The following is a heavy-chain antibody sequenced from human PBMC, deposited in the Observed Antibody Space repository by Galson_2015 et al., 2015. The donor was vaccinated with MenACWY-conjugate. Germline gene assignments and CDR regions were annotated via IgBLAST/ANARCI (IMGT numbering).Heavy chain of an antibody. CDR1: GFTFSSFS. V-gene: IGHV3-21*01. J-gene: IGHJ5*02. Sequence: SLRLAGAASGFTFSSFSMNWVRQAPGKGLEWVSSIGATSATIYYADSVKGRFTISRDNAKNSLYLQMNSLRAEDTAVYYCARTAGSVPPWGLGTLVTVSS. CDR3: ARTAGSVPP. CDR2: IGATSATI. D-gene: IGHD6-13*01.